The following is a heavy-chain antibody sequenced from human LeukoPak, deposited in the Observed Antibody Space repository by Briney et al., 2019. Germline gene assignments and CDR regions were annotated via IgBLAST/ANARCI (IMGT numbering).Heavy chain of an antibody. CDR2: INPNSGGT. V-gene: IGHV1-2*02. J-gene: IGHJ6*03. CDR3: ARDHSSSWYDYYYYYMDV. CDR1: GYTFTGYY. Sequence: ASVKVSCKASGYTFTGYYMHWVRQVPGQGLEWMGWINPNSGGTNYAQKFQGRVTMTRDTSISTAYMELSRLRSDDTAVYYCARDHSSSWYDYYYYYMDVWGKGTTVTVSS. D-gene: IGHD6-13*01.